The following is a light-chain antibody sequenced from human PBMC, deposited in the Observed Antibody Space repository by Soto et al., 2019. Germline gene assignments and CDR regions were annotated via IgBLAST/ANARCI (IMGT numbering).Light chain of an antibody. CDR2: GVS. J-gene: IGLJ1*01. V-gene: IGLV2-8*01. CDR1: GSDVGGYDY. Sequence: QAVLTQPPSASGSLGQSVTISCTGTGSDVGGYDYVSWYQQHPGKAPQLMIYGVSKRPSGVPDRFSGSKSGNTASLTVSGLQAEDEADYYCCSFAGSNNFYVFGTGTKLTVL. CDR3: CSFAGSNNFYV.